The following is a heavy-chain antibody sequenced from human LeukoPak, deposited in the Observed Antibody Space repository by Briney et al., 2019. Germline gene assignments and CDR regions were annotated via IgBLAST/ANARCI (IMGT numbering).Heavy chain of an antibody. CDR2: ISAYNGNT. CDR1: GGTFSSYA. Sequence: ASVKVSCKASGGTFSSYAISWVRQAPGQGLEWMGWISAYNGNTNYAQKLQGRVTMTTDTSTSTAYMELRSLRSDDTAVYYCARDASFFYDSSGDAFDIWGQGTMVTVSS. CDR3: ARDASFFYDSSGDAFDI. V-gene: IGHV1-18*01. J-gene: IGHJ3*02. D-gene: IGHD3-22*01.